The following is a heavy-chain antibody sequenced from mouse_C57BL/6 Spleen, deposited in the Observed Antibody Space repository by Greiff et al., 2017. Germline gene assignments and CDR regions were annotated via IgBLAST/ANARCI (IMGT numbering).Heavy chain of an antibody. D-gene: IGHD1-1*01. CDR2: IYPGSGST. Sequence: QVQLQQPGAELVKPGASVKMSCKASGYTFTSYWITWVKQRPGQGLEWIGDIYPGSGSTNYNEKFKSKATLTVDTSSSTVYLQLSRLTSEDSADYCCASLLLRSYFDYWGQGTTLTVSS. J-gene: IGHJ2*01. CDR3: ASLLLRSYFDY. CDR1: GYTFTSYW. V-gene: IGHV1-55*01.